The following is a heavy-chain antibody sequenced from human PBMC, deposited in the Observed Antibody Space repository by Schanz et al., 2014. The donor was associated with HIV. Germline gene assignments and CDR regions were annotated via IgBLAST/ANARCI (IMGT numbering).Heavy chain of an antibody. CDR1: GFTFSSYA. J-gene: IGHJ4*02. Sequence: QVQLVESGGGVVQPGRSLRLSCAASGFTFSSYAMHWVRQAAGKGLEWVAVISYDGSNKNYADSVKGRFTISRDNSKNTLYLQMNSLRGEDTAVYYCATAAVTDYSDNWGQGTLVTVSS. V-gene: IGHV3-30-3*01. CDR2: ISYDGSNK. D-gene: IGHD4-17*01. CDR3: ATAAVTDYSDN.